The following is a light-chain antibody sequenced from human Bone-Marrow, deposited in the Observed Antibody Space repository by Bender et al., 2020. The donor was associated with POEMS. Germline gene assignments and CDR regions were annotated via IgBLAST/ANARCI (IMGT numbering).Light chain of an antibody. CDR1: SSNIGTNP. J-gene: IGLJ3*02. CDR2: INN. V-gene: IGLV1-44*01. CDR3: AAWEDSLNGWV. Sequence: SVLTQPPSASGTPGQRVTISCSGSSSNIGTNPVNWYQQLPGTAPKLLIYINNQRPSGVPDRFSGFKSGTSASLAISGLQSEDEADYYCAAWEDSLNGWVFGGGTKLTVL.